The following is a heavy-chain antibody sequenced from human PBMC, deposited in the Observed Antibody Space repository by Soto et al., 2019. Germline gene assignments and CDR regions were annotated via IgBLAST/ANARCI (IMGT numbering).Heavy chain of an antibody. CDR2: ISAYNGNT. CDR3: AKDSGYPQPNWFDP. Sequence: GASVKVSCKASGYTFTSYGISWVRQAPGQGLEWMGWISAYNGNTNYAQKLQGRVTMTTDTSTSTAYMELRSLRSDDTAVYYCAKDSGYPQPNWFDPWGQGTLVTVSS. V-gene: IGHV1-18*01. CDR1: GYTFTSYG. D-gene: IGHD5-18*01. J-gene: IGHJ5*02.